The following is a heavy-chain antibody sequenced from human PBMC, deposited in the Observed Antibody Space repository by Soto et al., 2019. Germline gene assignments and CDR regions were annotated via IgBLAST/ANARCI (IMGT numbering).Heavy chain of an antibody. CDR3: GREPGYKTYDSSGYYFTIFGVSCGFDV. Sequence: SETLSLTCAVSGGSFSGYYWSWIRQPPREGLEWIGEINHSGSTNYNPSLKSRVTITVDTSKNQFSLKLSAVTAADTDVYYCGREPGYKTYDSSGYYFTIFGVSCGFDVWGQVTTVTVSS. D-gene: IGHD3-22*01. V-gene: IGHV4-34*01. CDR1: GGSFSGYY. J-gene: IGHJ6*02. CDR2: INHSGST.